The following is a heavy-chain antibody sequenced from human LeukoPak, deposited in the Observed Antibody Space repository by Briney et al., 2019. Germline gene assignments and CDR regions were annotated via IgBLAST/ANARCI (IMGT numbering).Heavy chain of an antibody. CDR2: ISAYNGNT. J-gene: IGHJ5*02. CDR3: ARVAGSGSYYNIRWFDP. Sequence: ASVKVSCKASGYTFTSYGISWVRQAPGQGLEWMGWISAYNGNTNYAQKLQSRVTMTTDTSTSTAYMELRSLRSDDTAVYYCARVAGSGSYYNIRWFDPWGQGTLVTVSS. V-gene: IGHV1-18*01. CDR1: GYTFTSYG. D-gene: IGHD3-10*01.